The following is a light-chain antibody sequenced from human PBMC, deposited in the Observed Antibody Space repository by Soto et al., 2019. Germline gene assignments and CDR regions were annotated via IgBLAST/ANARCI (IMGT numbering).Light chain of an antibody. V-gene: IGKV3-20*01. CDR2: ATS. J-gene: IGKJ5*01. CDR3: QQYGSSPSIT. Sequence: EIVLTQSPGTLSLSPGETPTLSGSASHTVNSDYLAWFQQRPGQAPRLLIFATSRRATDIPDRFSGSGSGTDFTLAIRRLEPEDFAVYYCQQYGSSPSITFGQGTRLETK. CDR1: HTVNSDY.